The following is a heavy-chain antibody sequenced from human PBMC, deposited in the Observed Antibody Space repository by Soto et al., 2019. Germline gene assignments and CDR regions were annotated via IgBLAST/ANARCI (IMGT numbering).Heavy chain of an antibody. V-gene: IGHV3-15*01. CDR1: GFTFSNAW. D-gene: IGHD2-15*01. CDR2: LKSKTDGGTT. CDR3: TPDLAVVAAPYYYYYGIDV. J-gene: IGHJ6*02. Sequence: EVQLVESGGGLVKPGGSLRLSCAASGFTFSNAWMSWFRQAPVKWLEWVGRLKSKTDGGTTDYAAPVKGRFTISRDDSKNTLYLRMNSLKTEDTAVYYCTPDLAVVAAPYYYYYGIDVWVQETTVTVS.